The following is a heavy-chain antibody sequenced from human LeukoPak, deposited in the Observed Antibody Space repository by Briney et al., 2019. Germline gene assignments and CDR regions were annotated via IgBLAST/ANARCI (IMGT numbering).Heavy chain of an antibody. V-gene: IGHV1-8*01. CDR2: MNPNSGNT. CDR1: GYTFTSYD. D-gene: IGHD3-10*01. CDR3: ARFDYGSGSYCDY. Sequence: GASVKVSCKASGYTFTSYDINWVRQATGQGLEWMGWMNPNSGNTGYAQKFQGRVTMTRNTSISTAYMEPSSLKSEDTAVYYCARFDYGSGSYCDYWGQGTLVTVSS. J-gene: IGHJ4*02.